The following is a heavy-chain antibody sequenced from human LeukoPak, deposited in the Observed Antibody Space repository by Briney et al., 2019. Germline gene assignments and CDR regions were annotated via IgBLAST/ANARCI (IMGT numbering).Heavy chain of an antibody. CDR3: ARDTLGYCSGGSCYFDDAFDI. CDR2: ISAYNGNT. J-gene: IGHJ3*02. Sequence: ASVKVSCKASGYTFTSYGISWVRQAPGQGLEWMGWISAYNGNTNYAQKLQGRVTMTTDTSTSTAYMELSSLRSEDTAVYYCARDTLGYCSGGSCYFDDAFDIWGQGTMVTVSS. V-gene: IGHV1-18*01. CDR1: GYTFTSYG. D-gene: IGHD2-15*01.